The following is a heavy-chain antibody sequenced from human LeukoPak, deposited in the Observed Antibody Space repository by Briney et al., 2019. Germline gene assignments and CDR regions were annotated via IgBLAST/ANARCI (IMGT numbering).Heavy chain of an antibody. J-gene: IGHJ4*02. CDR3: ARGGHPYSSSWSDY. CDR2: LYYSGST. CDR1: GYSISSHYC. D-gene: IGHD6-13*01. V-gene: IGHV4-38-2*02. Sequence: SETLSLTCSVSGYSISSHYCWGWIRQPPGKGLEWIGSLYYSGSTFYNPSLKSRVTISVDTSKNQFSLKLSSVTAADTAVYYCARGGHPYSSSWSDYWGQGTLVTVSS.